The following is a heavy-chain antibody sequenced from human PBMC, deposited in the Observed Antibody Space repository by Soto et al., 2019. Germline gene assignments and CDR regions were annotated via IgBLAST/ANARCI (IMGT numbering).Heavy chain of an antibody. V-gene: IGHV3-33*01. CDR2: VWYNGINK. CDR1: GFTFSNFG. D-gene: IGHD1-26*01. Sequence: QVQLVESGGGMVQTGGSLRLSCAASGFTFSNFGMHWVRQAPGKGLEWVAIVWYNGINKYYADSVKDRFTISRDNSKNTGYLQMNSLRAEDTAGYYCVGGGSYFFDDYWGRGTLVTVSS. J-gene: IGHJ4*02. CDR3: VGGGSYFFDDY.